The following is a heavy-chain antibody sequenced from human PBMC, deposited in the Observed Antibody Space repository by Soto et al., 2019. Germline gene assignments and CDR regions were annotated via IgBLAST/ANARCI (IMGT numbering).Heavy chain of an antibody. CDR3: ARDLRRITMVRGVMAY. CDR2: INAGNGNT. CDR1: GYTFTSYA. V-gene: IGHV1-3*01. Sequence: QVQLVKSGAEVKKPGASVKVSCKASGYTFTSYAMHWVRQAPGQRLEWMGWINAGNGNTKYSQKFQGRVTITRDTSASTAYMELSSLRSEDTAVYYCARDLRRITMVRGVMAYWGQGTLVTVSS. J-gene: IGHJ4*02. D-gene: IGHD3-10*01.